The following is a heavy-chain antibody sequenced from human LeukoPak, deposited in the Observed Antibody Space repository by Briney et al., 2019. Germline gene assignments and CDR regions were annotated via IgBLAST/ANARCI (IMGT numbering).Heavy chain of an antibody. CDR1: GGSISSSSYY. D-gene: IGHD3-10*01. CDR2: IYYSGST. J-gene: IGHJ5*02. V-gene: IGHV4-39*07. Sequence: SETLSLTCTVSGGSISSSSYYWGWIRQPPGKGLEWIGSIYYSGSTYYNPSLKSRVTISVDTSKNQFSLKLSSVTAADTAVYYCARKRGLRFDPWGQGTLVTVSS. CDR3: ARKRGLRFDP.